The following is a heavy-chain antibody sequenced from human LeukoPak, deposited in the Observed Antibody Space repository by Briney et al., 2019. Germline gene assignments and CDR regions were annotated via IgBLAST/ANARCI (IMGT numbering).Heavy chain of an antibody. J-gene: IGHJ4*02. V-gene: IGHV3-11*04. Sequence: GGSLRLSCAASGFTFSDYYMSWIRQAPGKGLEWVSYISSSGSTIYYADSVKGRFTISRDNAKNSLYLQMNSLRAEDTAVYYCARDRGYCSSTSCYRGGYFDYWGQGTLVTVSS. CDR2: ISSSGSTI. CDR3: ARDRGYCSSTSCYRGGYFDY. D-gene: IGHD2-2*01. CDR1: GFTFSDYY.